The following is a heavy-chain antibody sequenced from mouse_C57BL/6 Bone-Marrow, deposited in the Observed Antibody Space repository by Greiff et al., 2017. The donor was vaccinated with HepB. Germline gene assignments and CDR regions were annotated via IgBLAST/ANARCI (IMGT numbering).Heavy chain of an antibody. J-gene: IGHJ3*01. Sequence: QVQLQQSGAELARPGASVKLSCKASGYTFTSYGISWVKQRTGQGLEWIGEIYPRSGNTYYNEKFKGKATPTADKSSSTAYMELRSLTSEDSAVYFCARSYPLIATVVGGGQGTLVTVSA. CDR1: GYTFTSYG. D-gene: IGHD1-1*01. CDR2: IYPRSGNT. CDR3: ARSYPLIATVVG. V-gene: IGHV1-81*01.